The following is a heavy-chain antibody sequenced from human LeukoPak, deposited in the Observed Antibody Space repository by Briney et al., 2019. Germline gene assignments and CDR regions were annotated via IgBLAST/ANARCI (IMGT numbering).Heavy chain of an antibody. D-gene: IGHD3-10*01. Sequence: GGSLRLSCAASGFTFSSYGMHWVRQAPGKGLEWVAVISYDGSNKYYADSVKGRFTISRDNSKNTLYLQMDSLRVEDTAVYYCAKKNSYGSGAGDPLDVWGHGTLVTVSS. CDR3: AKKNSYGSGAGDPLDV. CDR2: ISYDGSNK. J-gene: IGHJ3*01. CDR1: GFTFSSYG. V-gene: IGHV3-30*18.